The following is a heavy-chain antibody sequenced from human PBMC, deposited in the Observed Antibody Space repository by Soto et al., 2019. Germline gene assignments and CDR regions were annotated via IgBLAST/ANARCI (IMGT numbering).Heavy chain of an antibody. CDR1: GGSISSSSYY. Sequence: QLQLQESGPGLVKPSETLSLTCTVSGGSISSSSYYWGWIRQPPGKGLEWIGSIYYSGSTYYNPSLESRVTISVDTSKNQFSLKLSSVTAADTAVYYCARHSRRQIAAAGHFDYWGQGTLVTVSS. D-gene: IGHD6-13*01. V-gene: IGHV4-39*01. J-gene: IGHJ4*02. CDR3: ARHSRRQIAAAGHFDY. CDR2: IYYSGST.